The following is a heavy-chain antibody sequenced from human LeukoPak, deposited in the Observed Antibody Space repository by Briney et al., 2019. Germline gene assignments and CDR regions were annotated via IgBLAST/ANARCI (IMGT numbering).Heavy chain of an antibody. Sequence: PGGSLRLSCAASGFTFSSYAMSWVRQAPGKGLEWVSAISGSGGSTYYADSVKGRFTISRDNSKNTLYLRMNSLRAEDTAVYYCAKGSGSWYGYSSGWGQGILVTVSS. CDR2: ISGSGGST. V-gene: IGHV3-23*01. D-gene: IGHD6-13*01. CDR3: AKGSGSWYGYSSG. J-gene: IGHJ4*02. CDR1: GFTFSSYA.